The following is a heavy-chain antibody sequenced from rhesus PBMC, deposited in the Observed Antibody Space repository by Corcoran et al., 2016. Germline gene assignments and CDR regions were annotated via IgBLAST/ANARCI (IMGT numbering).Heavy chain of an antibody. Sequence: QVQLQESGPGLVKPSETLSLTCTVSGGPISGYYWNWIRQPPGKGLEWIGYIDGSRGSTNYNPSLKSRVTISTDTSKNQFSLRLSSVTVADTAVYYCARRRPRGPLDYWGQGVLVTVSS. D-gene: IGHD1-44*01. CDR3: ARRRPRGPLDY. CDR2: IDGSRGST. CDR1: GGPISGYY. V-gene: IGHV4-165*02. J-gene: IGHJ4*01.